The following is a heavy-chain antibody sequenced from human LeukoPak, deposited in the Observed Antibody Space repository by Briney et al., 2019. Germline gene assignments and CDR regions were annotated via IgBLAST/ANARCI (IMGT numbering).Heavy chain of an antibody. CDR1: GGPISSYY. J-gene: IGHJ6*03. Sequence: SETLSLTCTVSGGPISSYYWSWIRQPPGKGLEWIGFIYYSGSTNYNPSLTSRVTISVRTSKNQFSLKLSSVTAADTAVYYCARTTEGGYSYGSFYYYYMDVWGKGATVTISS. CDR2: IYYSGST. CDR3: ARTTEGGYSYGSFYYYYMDV. D-gene: IGHD5-18*01. V-gene: IGHV4-59*01.